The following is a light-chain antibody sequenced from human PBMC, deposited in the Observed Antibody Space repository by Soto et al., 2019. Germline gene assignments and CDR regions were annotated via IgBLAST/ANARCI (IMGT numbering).Light chain of an antibody. CDR2: EAS. J-gene: IGKJ1*01. CDR3: QQFNGSPAT. CDR1: KSVSSW. V-gene: IGKV1-5*01. Sequence: DIQMTQFPSTLSASVGDRVTITCRASKSVSSWVAWYQQKPGKAPKLLIYEASSLETGVPSRFSDSGSGTEFILTISGLQPEDFATYYCQQFNGSPATFGQGTK.